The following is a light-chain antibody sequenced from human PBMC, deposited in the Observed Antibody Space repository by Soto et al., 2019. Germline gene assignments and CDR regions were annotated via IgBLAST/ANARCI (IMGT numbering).Light chain of an antibody. CDR1: QSISSW. CDR3: QQYSSYWT. Sequence: DLQMTQSPSTLSASVGDRVTITCRASQSISSWLAWFQQKPGKAPKLLIYKATNLESGVPSRFSGSGSGTEFTLTISSLQPDDFATYYCQQYSSYWTFGQGTKVEIQ. J-gene: IGKJ1*01. V-gene: IGKV1-5*03. CDR2: KAT.